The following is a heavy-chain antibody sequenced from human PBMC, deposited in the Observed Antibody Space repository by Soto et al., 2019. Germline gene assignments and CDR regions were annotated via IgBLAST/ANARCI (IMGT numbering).Heavy chain of an antibody. Sequence: QVHLQESGPGLVKPSETLSLTCAVSGASIGSGGWWSWVRQPPGKGLEWIAEIFHYGNTNYSPSLKSRVTISVDKSQNQFSQNVYSVTAADTAVYYCARHEGWTGPDQWGQGTLVTVSS. CDR3: ARHEGWTGPDQ. CDR1: GASIGSGGW. V-gene: IGHV4-4*02. CDR2: IFHYGNT. D-gene: IGHD2-8*02. J-gene: IGHJ5*02.